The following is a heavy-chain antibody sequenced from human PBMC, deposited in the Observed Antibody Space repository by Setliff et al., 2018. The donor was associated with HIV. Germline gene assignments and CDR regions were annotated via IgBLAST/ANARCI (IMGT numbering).Heavy chain of an antibody. CDR3: ASGRGAKGGYDYFGS. V-gene: IGHV4-31*02. CDR1: GDSISSGGYY. Sequence: SETLSLTCTVSGDSISSGGYYWSWIRQLTGKGLEWIGYIYYSGATYYNPSLKNRVTISLDTSKSQFSLKLTSVTAADTALYYCASGRGAKGGYDYFGSWGQGTRVTVS. J-gene: IGHJ4*02. D-gene: IGHD5-12*01. CDR2: IYYSGAT.